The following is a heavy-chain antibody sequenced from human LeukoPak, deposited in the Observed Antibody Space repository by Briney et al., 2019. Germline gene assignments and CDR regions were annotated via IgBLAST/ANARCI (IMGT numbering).Heavy chain of an antibody. CDR3: ARARIELEPTPFDY. D-gene: IGHD1-1*01. J-gene: IGHJ4*02. V-gene: IGHV1-2*02. CDR1: GYTFTGYY. Sequence: ASVKVSCKASGYTFTGYYMHWVRQAPGQGLEWMGWINPNTGVTNYAQKFQGRVTMTRDTSISTAYMELSRLRSDDTAVYYCARARIELEPTPFDYWGQGTLVTVSS. CDR2: INPNTGVT.